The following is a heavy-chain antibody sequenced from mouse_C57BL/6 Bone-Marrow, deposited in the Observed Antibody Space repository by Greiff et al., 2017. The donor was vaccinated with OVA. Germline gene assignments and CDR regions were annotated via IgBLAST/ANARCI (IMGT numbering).Heavy chain of an antibody. Sequence: EVQLQESGPELVKPGASVTMSCKASGYTFTDYNMHWVKQSHGKSLEWIGYINPNNGGTSYNQKFKGKATLTVNKSSSTAYMELRSLTSEDSAVYYCARLYYYGAYWGQGTTLTVSS. CDR3: ARLYYYGAY. CDR2: INPNNGGT. V-gene: IGHV1-22*01. CDR1: GYTFTDYN. D-gene: IGHD1-1*01. J-gene: IGHJ2*01.